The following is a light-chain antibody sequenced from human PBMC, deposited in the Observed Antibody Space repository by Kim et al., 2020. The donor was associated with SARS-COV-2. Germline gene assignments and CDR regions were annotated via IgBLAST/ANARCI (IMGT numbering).Light chain of an antibody. V-gene: IGLV2-23*02. CDR1: NSDVGGYDL. CDR2: QVT. J-gene: IGLJ3*02. CDR3: CSYAGSDSFL. Sequence: QSVVTQPASVSGSPGQSITISCTGTNSDVGGYDLVSWFQHRPGEAPRLILFQVTKRPSGISYRFSGSKSGNTASLTISGLQSEDEADYHCCSYAGSDSFLFGGGTKVTVL.